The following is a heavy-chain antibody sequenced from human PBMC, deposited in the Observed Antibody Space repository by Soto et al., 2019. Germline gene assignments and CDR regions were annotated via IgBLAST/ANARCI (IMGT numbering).Heavy chain of an antibody. CDR1: DGSVNTGNFY. J-gene: IGHJ4*02. D-gene: IGHD6-13*01. CDR2: IYYTGTT. Sequence: SETLSLTCAVSDGSVNTGNFYWSWIRQPPGKGLEWIGHIYYTGTTNYNPSLKSRVTISVDTSNNQFSLKVTSVTAADTAVYYCAREEKQLARYGGDFDYWGQGVLVTVSS. V-gene: IGHV4-61*01. CDR3: AREEKQLARYGGDFDY.